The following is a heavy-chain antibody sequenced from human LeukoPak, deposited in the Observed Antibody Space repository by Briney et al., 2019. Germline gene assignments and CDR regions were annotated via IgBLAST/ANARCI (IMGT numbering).Heavy chain of an antibody. V-gene: IGHV4-59*01. CDR1: GGSFSGYF. D-gene: IGHD5-24*01. Sequence: PSETLSLTCAVYGGSFSGYFWSWIRQLPGKGLEWIGYISYSGSTSYNSSLKSRVTISVDTSKNQFSLKLSSMTAADTAVYFCVKMAEWFDPWGQGTLVTVSS. CDR3: VKMAEWFDP. J-gene: IGHJ5*02. CDR2: ISYSGST.